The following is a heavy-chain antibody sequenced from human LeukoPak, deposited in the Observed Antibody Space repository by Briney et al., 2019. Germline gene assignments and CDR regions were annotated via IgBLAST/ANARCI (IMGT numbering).Heavy chain of an antibody. V-gene: IGHV1-69*08. D-gene: IGHD3-22*01. J-gene: IGHJ4*02. CDR1: GGTFSSYT. Sequence: SVKVSCKASGGTFSSYTISWVRQAPGQGLEWMGSIIPIFGTPNYAQKFEGRLTITADRSTTTAYMELSSLRAEDTAVYYCARDTNMILLDYWGQGTLITVSS. CDR2: IIPIFGTP. CDR3: ARDTNMILLDY.